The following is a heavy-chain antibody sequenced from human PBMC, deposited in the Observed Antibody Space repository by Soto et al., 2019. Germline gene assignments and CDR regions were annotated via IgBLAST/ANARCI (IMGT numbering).Heavy chain of an antibody. V-gene: IGHV3-21*01. J-gene: IGHJ6*02. D-gene: IGHD3-22*01. CDR2: ISSSSSYI. CDR3: ARDLDYYDSSGYYYYYYGMDV. Sequence: GGSLRLSCAASGFTFSSYSMNWVRQAPGKGLEWVSSISSSSSYIYYADSVKGRFTISRDNAKNSLYLQMNSLRAEDTAVYYCARDLDYYDSSGYYYYYYGMDVWGQGTTVTVSS. CDR1: GFTFSSYS.